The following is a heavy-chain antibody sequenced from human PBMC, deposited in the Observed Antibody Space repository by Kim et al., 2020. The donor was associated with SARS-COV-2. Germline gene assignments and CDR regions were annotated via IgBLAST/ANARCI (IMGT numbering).Heavy chain of an antibody. V-gene: IGHV4-39*01. CDR2: IYYSGTT. Sequence: IYYSGTTNHTPCHKSRVTLSIDTSKNQFSLKLSSVTAADTAVYYCAKGLNWGQGTLVTVSS. J-gene: IGHJ4*02. CDR3: AKGLN.